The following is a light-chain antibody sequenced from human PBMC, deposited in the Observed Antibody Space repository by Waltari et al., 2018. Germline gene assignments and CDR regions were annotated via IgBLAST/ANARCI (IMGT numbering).Light chain of an antibody. Sequence: QTVVTQEPSLSVSPGGTVTLTCTLRSGSVSTTSHATWYQQTPGEPPRTLVYKANARSSGVPDRFSGSILGNKAALTITGAQADDESDYYCALYMGSGIWVFGGGTKLTVL. V-gene: IGLV8-61*01. CDR2: KAN. CDR1: SGSVSTTSH. J-gene: IGLJ3*02. CDR3: ALYMGSGIWV.